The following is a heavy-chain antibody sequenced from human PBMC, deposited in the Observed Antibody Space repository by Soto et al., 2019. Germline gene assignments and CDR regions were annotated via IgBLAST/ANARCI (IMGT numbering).Heavy chain of an antibody. CDR2: ISYDGSNK. CDR3: AKDREVVVIGVFDY. Sequence: QVQLVESGGGVVQPGRSLRLSCAASGFTFSSYGMHWVRQAPGKGLEWVAVISYDGSNKYYADSVKGRFTISRDNSKNTLYLQMNSLRAEDTAVYYCAKDREVVVIGVFDYWGQGTLVTVSS. J-gene: IGHJ4*02. D-gene: IGHD3-22*01. CDR1: GFTFSSYG. V-gene: IGHV3-30*18.